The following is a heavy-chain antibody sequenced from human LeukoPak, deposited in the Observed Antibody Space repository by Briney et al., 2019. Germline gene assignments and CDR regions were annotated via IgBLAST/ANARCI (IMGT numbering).Heavy chain of an antibody. V-gene: IGHV1-46*01. J-gene: IGHJ4*02. D-gene: IGHD3-22*01. CDR1: GYTFTSYY. CDR2: INPSGAST. Sequence: ASVKVSCKASGYTFTSYYMHWVRQAPGQGLEWMGIINPSGASTNYAQKFQGRVTMTRDTSTSTAYMELSSLRSEDTAVYYCARGAWPVAYYDSSGHLHYFDYWGQGTLVTVSS. CDR3: ARGAWPVAYYDSSGHLHYFDY.